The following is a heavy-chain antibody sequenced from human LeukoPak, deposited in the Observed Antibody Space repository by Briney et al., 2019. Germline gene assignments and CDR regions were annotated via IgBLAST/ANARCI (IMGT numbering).Heavy chain of an antibody. CDR2: IYHSGST. V-gene: IGHV4-38-2*02. CDR1: GYSISSGYY. D-gene: IGHD3-16*01. Sequence: PSETLSLTCTVSGYSISSGYYWGWIRQPPGKGLEWIGSIYHSGSTYYNPSLRSRVTISVDTSKNQFSLKLSSVTAADTAVYYCARVGETLFDYWGQGTLVTVSS. J-gene: IGHJ4*02. CDR3: ARVGETLFDY.